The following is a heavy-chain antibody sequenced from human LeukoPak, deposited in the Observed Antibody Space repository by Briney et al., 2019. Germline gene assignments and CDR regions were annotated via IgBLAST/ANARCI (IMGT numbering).Heavy chain of an antibody. Sequence: GESLRISCKASGFSFTNYWIGWVRQMPGKGLEWMGIIYPGDSDSRYSPSFQGQVTISADRSISTTYLQWSSLKASDTAMYYCASPHGSGSYYNPKLWGQGTLVTVSS. CDR3: ASPHGSGSYYNPKL. CDR2: IYPGDSDS. CDR1: GFSFTNYW. V-gene: IGHV5-51*01. J-gene: IGHJ4*02. D-gene: IGHD3-10*01.